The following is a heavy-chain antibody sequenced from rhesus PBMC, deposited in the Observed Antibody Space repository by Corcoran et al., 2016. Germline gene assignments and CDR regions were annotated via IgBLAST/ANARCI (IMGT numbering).Heavy chain of an antibody. D-gene: IGHD1-44*02. CDR3: AKGSGSYRDDYFDY. Sequence: EVQLVESGGGVAQPGGSLRLSGAASGLSFDDYAMHWVRQAPGKGLDWVSGISWDGGGTGYADSVKGRFTISRDNAKNSLYLQMDRLRAEDTALYYCAKGSGSYRDDYFDYWGQGVLVTVSS. J-gene: IGHJ4*01. V-gene: IGHV3-201*01. CDR2: ISWDGGGT. CDR1: GLSFDDYA.